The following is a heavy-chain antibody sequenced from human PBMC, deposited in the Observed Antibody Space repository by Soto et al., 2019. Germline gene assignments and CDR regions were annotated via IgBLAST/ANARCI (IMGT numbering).Heavy chain of an antibody. D-gene: IGHD2-21*02. Sequence: DVQLLESGGGLVQPGGSLRLSCGVSGFTFSSYAMSWVRQAPGKGLEWVSRLSGSGATTKYADSVEGRFTISRDNSKNTLYLQMDSLSAEDTAIYYCAKARCSDTDCYFPDTWGQGTLVTVSS. V-gene: IGHV3-23*01. J-gene: IGHJ5*02. CDR3: AKARCSDTDCYFPDT. CDR1: GFTFSSYA. CDR2: LSGSGATT.